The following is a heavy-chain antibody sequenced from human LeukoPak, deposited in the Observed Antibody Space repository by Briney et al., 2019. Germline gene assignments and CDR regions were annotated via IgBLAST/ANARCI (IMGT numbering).Heavy chain of an antibody. V-gene: IGHV1-2*02. J-gene: IGHJ4*02. CDR1: GYIFTSYY. CDR3: ARDPGANYFDY. CDR2: INPNSGGT. D-gene: IGHD7-27*01. Sequence: ASVKVSFTASGYIFTSYYIHWVRQAPGQGLEWMGWINPNSGGTNYAQKFQGRVTMTSDTSINTAYMELRRLRSDDTAVYYCARDPGANYFDYWGQGTQVTVSS.